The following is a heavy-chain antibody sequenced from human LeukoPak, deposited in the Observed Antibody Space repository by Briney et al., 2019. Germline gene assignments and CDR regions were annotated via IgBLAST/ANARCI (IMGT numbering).Heavy chain of an antibody. CDR2: IYYSGST. V-gene: IGHV4-30-4*01. J-gene: IGHJ6*02. CDR1: GGSISSGDYY. Sequence: KPSETLSLTCTVSGGSISSGDYYWSWIRQPPGKGVEWIGYIYYSGSTYYNPSLKSRVTISVDTSKNQFSLKLSSVTAADTAVYYCARVHGDYYYYGMDVWGQGTTVTVSS. CDR3: ARVHGDYYYYGMDV. D-gene: IGHD4-17*01.